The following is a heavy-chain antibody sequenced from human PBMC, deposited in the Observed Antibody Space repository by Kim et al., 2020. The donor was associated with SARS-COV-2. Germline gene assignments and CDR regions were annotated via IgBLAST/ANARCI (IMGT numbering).Heavy chain of an antibody. V-gene: IGHV3-48*03. Sequence: GGSLRLSCAASGFTFSSYEMIWVRQAPGKGLEWVSYISGGGDTIYYADSVKGRFAISRDNAKNSLYLQMNSLTAEDTAVYYCARDDYIANRPFDYWGQGT. CDR3: ARDDYIANRPFDY. CDR2: ISGGGDTI. D-gene: IGHD6-6*01. CDR1: GFTFSSYE. J-gene: IGHJ4*02.